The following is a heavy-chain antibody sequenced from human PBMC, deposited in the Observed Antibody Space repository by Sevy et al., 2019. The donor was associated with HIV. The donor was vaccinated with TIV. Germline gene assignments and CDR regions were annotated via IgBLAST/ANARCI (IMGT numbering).Heavy chain of an antibody. V-gene: IGHV1-8*03. CDR2: MNPNSGNT. CDR1: GYTFTSYD. D-gene: IGHD3-22*01. Sequence: ASVKVSCKASGYTFTSYDINWVRQATGQGLEWMGWMNPNSGNTGYAQKFQGRVTITTDTSISTAYMELSSLRSEDTAVYYCAREYRPRSGYQYYFDYSGQGTMVTVSS. J-gene: IGHJ4*02. CDR3: AREYRPRSGYQYYFDY.